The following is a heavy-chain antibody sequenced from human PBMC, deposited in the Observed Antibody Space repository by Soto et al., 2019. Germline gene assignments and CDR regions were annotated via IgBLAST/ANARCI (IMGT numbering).Heavy chain of an antibody. D-gene: IGHD3-3*01. V-gene: IGHV4-61*01. Sequence: QVQLQESGPGLVKPSETLSLTSTVSGGSFKSGSYSWSWIRQPSGKGLEWIGYVYHTGRTSYNPSLKSRVSISMDTSKNQFSLNLDSVTAADTGVYFCARDFAYFDSWGQGTLVTVSS. CDR2: VYHTGRT. CDR1: GGSFKSGSYS. J-gene: IGHJ4*02. CDR3: ARDFAYFDS.